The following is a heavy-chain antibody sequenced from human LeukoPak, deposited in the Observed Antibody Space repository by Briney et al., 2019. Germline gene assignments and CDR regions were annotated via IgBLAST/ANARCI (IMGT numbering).Heavy chain of an antibody. Sequence: GGSLRLSCAASGFTFSTYAVNWVRQAPGKGLEWVSTISGSGDSTYYADSVKGRFTISRDNSKNTLYLQMNSLRAEDTAVYYCAKNAHYQGYSYGGIDYWGQGTLVTVSS. J-gene: IGHJ4*02. CDR3: AKNAHYQGYSYGGIDY. D-gene: IGHD5-18*01. V-gene: IGHV3-23*01. CDR1: GFTFSTYA. CDR2: ISGSGDST.